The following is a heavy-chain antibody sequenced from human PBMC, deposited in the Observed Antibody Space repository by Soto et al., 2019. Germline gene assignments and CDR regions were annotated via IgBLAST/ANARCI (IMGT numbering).Heavy chain of an antibody. D-gene: IGHD2-2*01. CDR2: IYHSGST. J-gene: IGHJ4*02. CDR3: ARVPDL. Sequence: SETLSLTCAVSGGSISSGGYSWSWIRQPPGKGLEWIGYIYHSGSTYYNPSLKSRVTISEDRSKNQFSLKLSSVTAADTAVYYCARVPDLWGQGSLVTGSS. CDR1: GGSISSGGYS. V-gene: IGHV4-30-2*01.